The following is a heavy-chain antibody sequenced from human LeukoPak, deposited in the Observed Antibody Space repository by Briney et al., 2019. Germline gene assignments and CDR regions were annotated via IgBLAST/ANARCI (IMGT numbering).Heavy chain of an antibody. Sequence: PSETLALTCTGSGGSISRYYWSWIRQTPGKGLEWIGYIYYSGSTNYNPSLKSRITISVDTSKNQFSLKLSSVTAADTAVYYCARLPPYGDYIFDYWGQGTLVTVSP. CDR3: ARLPPYGDYIFDY. CDR1: GGSISRYY. CDR2: IYYSGST. V-gene: IGHV4-59*08. D-gene: IGHD4-17*01. J-gene: IGHJ4*02.